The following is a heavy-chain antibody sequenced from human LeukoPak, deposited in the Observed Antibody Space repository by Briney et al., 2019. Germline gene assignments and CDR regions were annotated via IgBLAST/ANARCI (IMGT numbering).Heavy chain of an antibody. V-gene: IGHV3-64*01. CDR3: ARDNGASSGWTQKSDY. J-gene: IGHJ4*02. Sequence: GGSLRLSCAATGFTFSSYAMHWVRQAPGKGLEYVSAISSNGGSTYYANSVKGRFTISRDNSKNTLYLQMGSLRAEDMAVYYCARDNGASSGWTQKSDYWGQGTLVTVSS. CDR2: ISSNGGST. CDR1: GFTFSSYA. D-gene: IGHD6-19*01.